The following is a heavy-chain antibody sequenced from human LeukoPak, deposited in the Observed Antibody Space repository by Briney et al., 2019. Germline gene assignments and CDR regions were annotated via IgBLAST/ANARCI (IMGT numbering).Heavy chain of an antibody. CDR2: LHTSGST. J-gene: IGHJ4*02. D-gene: IGHD5-18*01. V-gene: IGHV4-61*02. Sequence: SETLSLTCIVSGGSITSGSFYWSWIRQPAGKGLEWIGRLHTSGSTNHNPSLKSRVAISVDTSENQFSLKLNSVTAADTAVYYCTRTGYSSGYVDYWGQGTLVTVSS. CDR3: TRTGYSSGYVDY. CDR1: GGSITSGSFY.